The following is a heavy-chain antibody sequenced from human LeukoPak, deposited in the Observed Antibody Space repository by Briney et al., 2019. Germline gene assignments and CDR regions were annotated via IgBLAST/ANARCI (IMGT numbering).Heavy chain of an antibody. Sequence: SETLSLTCTVSGGSVSSGSYYWSWIRQPPGKGLEWIGYIYYSGSTNYNPSLKSRVTISVDTSKNQFSLKLSSVTAADTAVYYCARGISGSAWPNWFDPWGQGTLVTVSS. CDR2: IYYSGST. D-gene: IGHD1-26*01. J-gene: IGHJ5*02. CDR3: ARGISGSAWPNWFDP. V-gene: IGHV4-61*01. CDR1: GGSVSSGSYY.